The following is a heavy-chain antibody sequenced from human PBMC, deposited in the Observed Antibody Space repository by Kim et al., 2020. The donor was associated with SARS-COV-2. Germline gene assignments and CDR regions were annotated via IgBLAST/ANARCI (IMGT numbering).Heavy chain of an antibody. J-gene: IGHJ4*02. V-gene: IGHV3-23*01. Sequence: GGSLRLSCAASGFTFSSYAMSWVRQAPGKGLEWVSAISGSGGSTYYADSVKGRFTISRDNSKNTLYLQMNSLRAEDTAVYYCAKDTGGGSYQRFYFDYWGQGTLVTVSS. CDR3: AKDTGGGSYQRFYFDY. CDR1: GFTFSSYA. CDR2: ISGSGGST. D-gene: IGHD1-26*01.